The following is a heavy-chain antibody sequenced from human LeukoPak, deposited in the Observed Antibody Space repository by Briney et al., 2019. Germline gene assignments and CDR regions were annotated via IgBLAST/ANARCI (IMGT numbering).Heavy chain of an antibody. CDR1: GGTFSSYA. V-gene: IGHV1-69*05. CDR2: IIPIFGTA. CDR3: AGSQPYYYDSSGYYGL. J-gene: IGHJ4*02. D-gene: IGHD3-22*01. Sequence: SVKVSCKASGGTFSSYAISWVRQAPGQGLEWMGGIIPIFGTANYAQKFQGRVTITTDESTSTAYMELSSLRSEDTAVYYCAGSQPYYYDSSGYYGLWGQGTLATVSS.